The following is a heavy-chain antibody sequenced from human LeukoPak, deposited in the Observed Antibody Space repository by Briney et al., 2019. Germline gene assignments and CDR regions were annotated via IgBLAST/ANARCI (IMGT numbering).Heavy chain of an antibody. D-gene: IGHD3-22*01. V-gene: IGHV1-58*02. CDR1: GFTFTTSA. J-gene: IGHJ4*02. CDR2: IVVGSGNT. CDR3: AAAYRYFYDRGGYFDY. Sequence: GTSVKVSCKASGFTFTTSAMQWVRQARGQRPEWIGWIVVGSGNTNYAQKFQERVTITRDMSTSTAYMELSSLRSGDTAVYYCAAAYRYFYDRGGYFDYWGQGTLVTVSS.